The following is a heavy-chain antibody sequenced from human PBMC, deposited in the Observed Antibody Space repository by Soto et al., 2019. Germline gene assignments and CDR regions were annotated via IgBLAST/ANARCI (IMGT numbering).Heavy chain of an antibody. D-gene: IGHD1-1*01. CDR2: IYYSGST. CDR3: ARHDWNGVDY. Sequence: QLQLQESGPGLVKPSETLSLTCTVSGGSISSSSYFWGWIRQPPGKGLEWIGRIYYSGSTYYNPSLKSRVTISVDTSKNQFSLKLSSVTAADTAVYYCARHDWNGVDYWGQGTLVTVSS. J-gene: IGHJ4*02. CDR1: GGSISSSSYF. V-gene: IGHV4-39*01.